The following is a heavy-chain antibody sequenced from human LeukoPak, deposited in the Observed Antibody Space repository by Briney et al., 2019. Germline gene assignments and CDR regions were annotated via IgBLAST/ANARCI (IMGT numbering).Heavy chain of an antibody. J-gene: IGHJ5*02. CDR2: IRYDGRNK. CDR3: AKDRRNCSSTTFPEA. D-gene: IGHD2/OR15-2a*01. CDR1: RFTFSVYG. Sequence: GGSLRLSWAASRFTFSVYGMHWVRQAPGKGLEWVAFIRYDGRNKYYTDSVKGRFTISRDNSKNALYLQMNSLRAEDTAVYYCAKDRRNCSSTTFPEAWGQGTLVTVSS. V-gene: IGHV3-30*02.